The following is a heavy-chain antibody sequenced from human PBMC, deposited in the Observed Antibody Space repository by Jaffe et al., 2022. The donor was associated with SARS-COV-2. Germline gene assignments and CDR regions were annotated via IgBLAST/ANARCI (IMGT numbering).Heavy chain of an antibody. CDR2: MYYSGST. V-gene: IGHV4-39*01. J-gene: IGHJ4*02. CDR3: ARNYYDGSGYFY. Sequence: QLQLQESGPGLVKPSETLSLTCTVSGGSISSSTSYWVWIRQPPGEGLEWIGSMYYSGSTHYNPSLKSRVTISVATSKSQFSLKVSSVTAADTAVYYCARNYYDGSGYFYWGQGTRVTVSS. CDR1: GGSISSSTSY. D-gene: IGHD3-22*01.